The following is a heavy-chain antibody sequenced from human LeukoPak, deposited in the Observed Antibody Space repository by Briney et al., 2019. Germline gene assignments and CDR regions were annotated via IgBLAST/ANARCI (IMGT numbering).Heavy chain of an antibody. CDR1: VGSIRRYY. CDR3: ARGENYNILTGPPYFDF. CDR2: IYSSGRT. Sequence: PSETLSLTCTVSVGSIRRYYWNWIRQPPGRGLEGIGYIYSSGRTNHNPSLNSRVTISIGTSENQFSLKLSSVTAADTAVYYCARGENYNILTGPPYFDFWGQGNLVTVSS. V-gene: IGHV4-59*01. D-gene: IGHD3-9*01. J-gene: IGHJ4*02.